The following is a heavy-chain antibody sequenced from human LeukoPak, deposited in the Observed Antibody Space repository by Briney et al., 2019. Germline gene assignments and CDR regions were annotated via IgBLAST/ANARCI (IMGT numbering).Heavy chain of an antibody. D-gene: IGHD1-26*01. CDR3: ARGKTVSGDLDY. CDR1: GFTFSGYA. Sequence: GRSLRLSCVASGFTFSGYAMNWVRQAPGEGLEWVSGISGSGAGTHYADSVKGRFTISRDNSKNTLFMQMNDLRVEDTAVYYCARGKTVSGDLDYWGQGTLVTVSS. J-gene: IGHJ4*02. V-gene: IGHV3-23*01. CDR2: ISGSGAGT.